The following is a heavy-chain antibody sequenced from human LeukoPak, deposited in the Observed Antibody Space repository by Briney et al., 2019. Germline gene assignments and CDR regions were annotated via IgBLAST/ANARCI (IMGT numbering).Heavy chain of an antibody. CDR1: GGSFSGYY. J-gene: IGHJ4*02. V-gene: IGHV4-34*01. CDR2: INHSGST. Sequence: SETLSLTCAVYGGSFSGYYWSWIRQPPGKGLEWIGEINHSGSTNYNPSLKSRVTISVDTSKNKFFLKLSSVTAADTAVYYCARFLGSGIRYFDYWGQGTLVTVSS. D-gene: IGHD3-16*01. CDR3: ARFLGSGIRYFDY.